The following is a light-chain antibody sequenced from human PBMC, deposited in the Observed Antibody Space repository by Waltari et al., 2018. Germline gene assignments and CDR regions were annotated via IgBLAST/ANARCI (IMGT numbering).Light chain of an antibody. V-gene: IGLV2-11*01. CDR1: SSDVGGYNY. Sequence: QSALTQPRSVSGSPGQSVTISCTGTSSDVGGYNYVSWYQQHPGKAPKLMIYDVSKRPSGVPDRFSGSKSGNTASLTISGLQAEDEADYYCCSYAGSPPYYVCGTGTKVTVL. CDR2: DVS. CDR3: CSYAGSPPYYV. J-gene: IGLJ1*01.